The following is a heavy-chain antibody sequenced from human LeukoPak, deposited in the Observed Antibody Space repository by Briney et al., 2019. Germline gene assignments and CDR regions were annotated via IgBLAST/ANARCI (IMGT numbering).Heavy chain of an antibody. Sequence: ASVKVSCKASGYTFTGYYMHWVRQAPGQGLEWMGWINPNSGGTNYAQKFQGRVTMTRDTSISTAYMELNRLKSDDTAVYYCARSMGAGYWYLDLWGRGTLVTVSS. CDR1: GYTFTGYY. J-gene: IGHJ2*01. V-gene: IGHV1-2*02. CDR3: ARSMGAGYWYLDL. CDR2: INPNSGGT. D-gene: IGHD1-26*01.